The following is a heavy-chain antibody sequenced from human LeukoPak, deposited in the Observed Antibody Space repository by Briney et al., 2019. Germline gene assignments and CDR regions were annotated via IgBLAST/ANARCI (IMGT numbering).Heavy chain of an antibody. J-gene: IGHJ6*02. CDR3: ARVRAGYCTSTSCYTGMDV. CDR2: ISYDGSNE. Sequence: SGGSLRLSCAASGFTFSSYGMRWVRQAPGKGLEWVALISYDGSNEYYADSVRGRFTISRDNSKFTLYMQMNSLRAEDTAVYYCARVRAGYCTSTSCYTGMDVWGQGTTVTVSS. CDR1: GFTFSSYG. V-gene: IGHV3-30*03. D-gene: IGHD2-2*01.